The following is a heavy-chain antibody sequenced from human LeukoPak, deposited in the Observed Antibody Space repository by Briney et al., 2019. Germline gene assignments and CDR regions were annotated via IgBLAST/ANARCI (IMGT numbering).Heavy chain of an antibody. J-gene: IGHJ1*01. CDR3: ARGVYYDISGYAEYFQH. Sequence: GGSLRLSCAASGFTFSSNWMHWVLQAPGKGLVWVSHISTDARTITYADFVKGRFTISRDNAKNSLYLQMNSLRAEDTAVYYCARGVYYDISGYAEYFQHWGQGALVTVSS. V-gene: IGHV3-74*01. CDR1: GFTFSSNW. D-gene: IGHD3-22*01. CDR2: ISTDARTI.